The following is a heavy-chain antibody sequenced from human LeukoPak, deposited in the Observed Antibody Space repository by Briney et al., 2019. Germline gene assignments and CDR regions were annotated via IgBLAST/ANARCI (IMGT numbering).Heavy chain of an antibody. V-gene: IGHV3-30*02. Sequence: GGSLRLSCAASGFTFSNYGMHWVRQAPGKGLERVAFIRYDGSNKYYADSVKGRFTISRDNSKNTLYLQMNSLRAEDTAVYYCAKVPDFPGPPTKDTAMATSPYYMDVWGKGTTVTVSS. D-gene: IGHD5-18*01. CDR2: IRYDGSNK. J-gene: IGHJ6*03. CDR3: AKVPDFPGPPTKDTAMATSPYYMDV. CDR1: GFTFSNYG.